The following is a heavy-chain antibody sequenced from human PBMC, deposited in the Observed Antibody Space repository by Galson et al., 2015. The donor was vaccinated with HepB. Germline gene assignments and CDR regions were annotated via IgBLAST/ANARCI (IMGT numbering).Heavy chain of an antibody. V-gene: IGHV3-30*18. CDR2: ISHDGSDK. J-gene: IGHJ4*02. CDR3: AKERGIAVAGFLWY. Sequence: SLRLSCAASGFNFSNYGMHWVRQAPGKGLEWVAAISHDGSDKYYADSVKGRFTISRDNSKNTLYLQMSGLRAEDTAVYNCAKERGIAVAGFLWYWGQGTLVTVSS. D-gene: IGHD6-19*01. CDR1: GFNFSNYG.